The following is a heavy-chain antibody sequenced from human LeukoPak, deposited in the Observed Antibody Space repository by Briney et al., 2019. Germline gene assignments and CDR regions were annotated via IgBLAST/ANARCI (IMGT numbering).Heavy chain of an antibody. V-gene: IGHV3-21*01. Sequence: GGSLRLSCAASGFTFSSYSMNWVRQAPGKGLEWVSSISSSSSYIYYADSVKGRFTISRDNAKNSLYLQMNSLRAEDTAVYYCASLVSSGEIDVWGQGTTVTVSS. J-gene: IGHJ6*02. D-gene: IGHD3-3*01. CDR3: ASLVSSGEIDV. CDR2: ISSSSSYI. CDR1: GFTFSSYS.